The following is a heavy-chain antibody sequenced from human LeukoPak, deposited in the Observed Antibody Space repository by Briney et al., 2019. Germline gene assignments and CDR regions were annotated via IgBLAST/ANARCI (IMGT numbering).Heavy chain of an antibody. CDR1: GFTFSSYG. CDR3: ARDPAYCGGDCYPTGYFDY. D-gene: IGHD2-21*02. V-gene: IGHV3-33*01. J-gene: IGHJ4*02. Sequence: GGSLRLSCAASGFTFSSYGMHWVRQAPGKGLEWVAVIWYDGSNKYYADSVKGQFTISRDNSKNTLYLQMNSLRAEDTAVYYCARDPAYCGGDCYPTGYFDYWGQGTLVTVSS. CDR2: IWYDGSNK.